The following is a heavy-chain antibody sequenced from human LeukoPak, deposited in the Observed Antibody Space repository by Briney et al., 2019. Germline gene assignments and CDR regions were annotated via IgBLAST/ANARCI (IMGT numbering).Heavy chain of an antibody. CDR2: INHSGST. Sequence: PSETLSLTCAVYGGSFSGYYWSWIRQPPGKGLEWIGEINHSGSTNYNPSLKSRVTMSLDTSKNHFSLSLSFVTAADTAVYYCASAWATRYNDFWSANLGYWGQGNLVTVSS. CDR1: GGSFSGYY. J-gene: IGHJ4*02. D-gene: IGHD3-3*01. CDR3: ASAWATRYNDFWSANLGY. V-gene: IGHV4-34*01.